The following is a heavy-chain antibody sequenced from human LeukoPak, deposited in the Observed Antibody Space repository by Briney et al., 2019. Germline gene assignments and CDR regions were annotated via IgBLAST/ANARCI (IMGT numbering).Heavy chain of an antibody. V-gene: IGHV4-59*12. CDR2: IYYSGST. CDR3: ARYYDSSGYYGSPLDAFDI. Sequence: SETLSLTCTVSGGSISSYYWSWIRQPPGKGLEWIGYIYYSGSTYYNPSLKSRVTISVDTSKNQFSLKLSSVTAADTAVYYCARYYDSSGYYGSPLDAFDIWGQGTMVTVSS. J-gene: IGHJ3*02. D-gene: IGHD3-22*01. CDR1: GGSISSYY.